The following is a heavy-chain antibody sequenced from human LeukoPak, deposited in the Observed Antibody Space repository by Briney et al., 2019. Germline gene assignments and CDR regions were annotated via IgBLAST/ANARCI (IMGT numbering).Heavy chain of an antibody. J-gene: IGHJ3*02. Sequence: GGSLRLSCAASGFIFSSYSMNWVRQAPGKGLEWVSSISSSSSYIYYADSVKGRFTISRDNAKNSLYLQMNSLRAEDTAVYYCASGYSGSYYGWGAFDIWAKGQWSPSLQ. CDR1: GFIFSSYS. CDR3: ASGYSGSYYGWGAFDI. CDR2: ISSSSSYI. D-gene: IGHD1-26*01. V-gene: IGHV3-21*01.